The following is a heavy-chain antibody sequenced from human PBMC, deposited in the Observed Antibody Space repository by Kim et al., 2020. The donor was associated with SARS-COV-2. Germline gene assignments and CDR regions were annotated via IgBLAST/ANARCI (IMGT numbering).Heavy chain of an antibody. J-gene: IGHJ5*02. Sequence: ADPGKGRFTISRDNAKNPLYLQMNSLRAEDTAVYYCARDPSSSWYHWFDPWGQGTLVTVSS. V-gene: IGHV3-11*01. CDR3: ARDPSSSWYHWFDP. D-gene: IGHD6-13*01.